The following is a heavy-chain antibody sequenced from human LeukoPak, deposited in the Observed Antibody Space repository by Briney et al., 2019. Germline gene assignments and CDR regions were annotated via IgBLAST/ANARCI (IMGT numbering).Heavy chain of an antibody. J-gene: IGHJ3*02. CDR2: ISSSGSTI. D-gene: IGHD6-19*01. Sequence: GGSLRLSCAASGFTFSSYEMNWVRQAPGKGLEWVSYISSSGSTIYYADSVTGRFTISRDNAKNSLYLQMNSLRAEDTAVYYCARAFGHSSGWYDAFDIWGQGTMVTVSS. CDR1: GFTFSSYE. V-gene: IGHV3-48*03. CDR3: ARAFGHSSGWYDAFDI.